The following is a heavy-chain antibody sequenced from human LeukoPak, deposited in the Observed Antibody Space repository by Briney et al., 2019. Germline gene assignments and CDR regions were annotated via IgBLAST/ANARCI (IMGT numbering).Heavy chain of an antibody. CDR3: ARRYCSGGSCYQGLDYYYCMDV. Sequence: PGGSLRLSCAASGFTFSSYSMNWVRQAPGKGLEWVSSISSSSSYIYYADSVKGRFTISRDNAKNSLYLQMNSLRAEDTAVYYCARRYCSGGSCYQGLDYYYCMDVWGQGTTVTVSS. V-gene: IGHV3-21*01. J-gene: IGHJ6*02. D-gene: IGHD2-15*01. CDR1: GFTFSSYS. CDR2: ISSSSSYI.